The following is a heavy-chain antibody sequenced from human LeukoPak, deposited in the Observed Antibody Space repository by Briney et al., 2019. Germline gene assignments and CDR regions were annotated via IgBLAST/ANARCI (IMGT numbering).Heavy chain of an antibody. CDR3: ARANYFDY. V-gene: IGHV4-59*01. CDR1: GGSISSYY. J-gene: IGHJ4*02. CDR2: IHYSGST. Sequence: PSETLSLTCTVSGGSISSYYWSWIRQPPGKRPEWIGYIHYSGSTNYNPSLKSRVTISVDMSKNQFSLKLSSVTAADTAVYYCARANYFDYWGQGTLVTVSS.